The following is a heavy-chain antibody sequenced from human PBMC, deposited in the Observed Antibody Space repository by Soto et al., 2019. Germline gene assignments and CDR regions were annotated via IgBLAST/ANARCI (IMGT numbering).Heavy chain of an antibody. Sequence: PLQTLSLTCDISGESVSTNTATWDWIRQSPSRGLEWLGRTYYRSKWFYDYAVSVRSRITISPDTSNNQVSLQLNSVTPEDTAVYYCAIDFGILSGYSVYYTYGNAVSSQGAAVTSP. J-gene: IGHJ6*02. V-gene: IGHV6-1*01. CDR2: TYYRSKWFY. CDR1: GESVSTNTAT. CDR3: AIDFGILSGYSVYYTYGNAV. D-gene: IGHD5-18*01.